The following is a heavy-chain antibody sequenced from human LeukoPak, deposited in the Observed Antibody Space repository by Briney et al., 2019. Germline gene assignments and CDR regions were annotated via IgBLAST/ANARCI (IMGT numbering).Heavy chain of an antibody. CDR1: GYTFTGYY. J-gene: IGHJ3*02. CDR2: INPNSGGT. D-gene: IGHD6-13*01. Sequence: ASVKVSCKASGYTFTGYYMHWVRQAPGQGLEWMGWINPNSGGTSYAQKFQGRVTTTRDTSISTAYMELSRLRSDDTAVYYCAVPPIAAAGTAAFDIWGQGTMVTVSS. CDR3: AVPPIAAAGTAAFDI. V-gene: IGHV1-2*02.